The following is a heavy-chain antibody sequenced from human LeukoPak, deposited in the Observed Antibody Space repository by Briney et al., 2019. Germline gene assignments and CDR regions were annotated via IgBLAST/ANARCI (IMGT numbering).Heavy chain of an antibody. CDR1: GGSFSGYY. CDR3: ARSGVATIFAFDI. CDR2: IYYSGST. D-gene: IGHD5-12*01. J-gene: IGHJ3*02. V-gene: IGHV4-34*01. Sequence: PSETLSLTCAVYGGSFSGYYWGWIRQPPGKGLEWIGSIYYSGSTYYNPSLKSRVTISVDTSKNQFSLKLSSVTAADTAVYYCARSGVATIFAFDIWGQGTMVTVSS.